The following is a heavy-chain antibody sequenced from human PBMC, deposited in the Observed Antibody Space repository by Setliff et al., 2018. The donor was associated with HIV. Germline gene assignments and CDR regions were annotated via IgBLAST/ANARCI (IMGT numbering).Heavy chain of an antibody. J-gene: IGHJ4*02. CDR2: VYYSGIT. D-gene: IGHD3-22*01. CDR3: AGADYSDTSGYYSNFDY. V-gene: IGHV4-59*11. CDR1: GGSISSHY. Sequence: SETLSLTCSVSGGSISSHYWSWIRQPPGKGLEWIGYVYYSGITNYNVSLKSRVTISVDTSKNQFSLKLRSVTAADTAVYYCAGADYSDTSGYYSNFDYWGQGTRGTSPQ.